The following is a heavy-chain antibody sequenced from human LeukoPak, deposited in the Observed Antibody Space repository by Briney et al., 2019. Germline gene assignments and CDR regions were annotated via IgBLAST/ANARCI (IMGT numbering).Heavy chain of an antibody. CDR1: GYSISSGYY. J-gene: IGHJ3*02. CDR3: ARGKALRFLDWLPPSGTFDI. Sequence: SETLSLTCTVSGYSISSGYYWGWIRQPPGKGLEWIGSIYHSGSTYYNPSRKSRVTISVDTYKHQFSLKLSSVTAADTAVYYCARGKALRFLDWLPPSGTFDIWGLGTMVSVSS. CDR2: IYHSGST. V-gene: IGHV4-38-2*02. D-gene: IGHD3-3*01.